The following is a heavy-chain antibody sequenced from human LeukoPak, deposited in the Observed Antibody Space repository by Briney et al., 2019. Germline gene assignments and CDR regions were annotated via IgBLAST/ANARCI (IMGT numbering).Heavy chain of an antibody. D-gene: IGHD3-9*01. CDR2: FRGSGGST. J-gene: IGHJ3*02. V-gene: IGHV3-23*01. Sequence: GVSLRLSCAASGFTFSSYAMSWVRQAQGKGLEWVSGFRGSGGSTHYADSVKGRFTISRDNSKNTLYLQMNSLRAEDTAVYYCAKDIAVLDWGNAFDIWGQGTMITVSS. CDR1: GFTFSSYA. CDR3: AKDIAVLDWGNAFDI.